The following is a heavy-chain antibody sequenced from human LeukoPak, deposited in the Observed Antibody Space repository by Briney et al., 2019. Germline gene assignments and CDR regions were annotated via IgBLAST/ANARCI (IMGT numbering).Heavy chain of an antibody. CDR2: ISGDSYDT. D-gene: IGHD3-10*01. CDR3: ARNRTGTFDF. J-gene: IGHJ4*02. Sequence: ASVKVSCKASGYTFRNDGINWVRQAPGQGLEWMGWISGDSYDTKYEQKLQGRVTMTTDTSTNTAYMELRSLRSDDTAMYYCARNRTGTFDFWGQGTLVTVSS. V-gene: IGHV1-18*01. CDR1: GYTFRNDG.